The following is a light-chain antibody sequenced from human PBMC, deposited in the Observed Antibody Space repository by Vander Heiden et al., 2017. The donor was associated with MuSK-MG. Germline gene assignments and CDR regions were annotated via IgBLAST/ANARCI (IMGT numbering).Light chain of an antibody. CDR3: QQDGSSPLT. CDR1: QSVRSSY. J-gene: IGKJ4*01. CDR2: GAS. V-gene: IGKV3-20*01. Sequence: EIVLTQSPGTLSLSPGERATLSCRASQSVRSSYLAWYQQKPGQAPRLVIHGASSRATGIPDRFSGSGSGTDFTLTISRLEPEDFAVYYCQQDGSSPLTFGGGTKVEIK.